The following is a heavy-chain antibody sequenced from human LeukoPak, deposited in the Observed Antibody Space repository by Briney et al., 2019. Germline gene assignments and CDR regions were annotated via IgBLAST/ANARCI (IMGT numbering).Heavy chain of an antibody. V-gene: IGHV3-30*14. CDR3: ARVLSGPGDY. Sequence: PGGSLRLSCAASGFSFNMYAMHWVRQAPGKGLEWVAVISYDGTSKYYADSVKGRFTISRDNSKNTLYLQMNSLRAEDTAVYYCARVLSGPGDYWGQGTLVTVSS. CDR1: GFSFNMYA. D-gene: IGHD5-12*01. CDR2: ISYDGTSK. J-gene: IGHJ4*02.